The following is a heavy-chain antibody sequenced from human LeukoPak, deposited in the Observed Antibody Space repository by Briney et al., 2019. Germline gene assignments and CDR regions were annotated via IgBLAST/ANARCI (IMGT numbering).Heavy chain of an antibody. CDR2: VNHSGRT. CDR3: ASALNYYYGMDV. J-gene: IGHJ6*04. Sequence: PSETLSLTCAVYGGSFNDYYWSWIRQPPGKGLEWIGEVNHSGRTNYNPSLKSRVTISQDTSKNQFSLKLRSVTAADTAVYYCASALNYYYGMDVWGKGTTVTVSS. V-gene: IGHV4-34*01. CDR1: GGSFNDYY.